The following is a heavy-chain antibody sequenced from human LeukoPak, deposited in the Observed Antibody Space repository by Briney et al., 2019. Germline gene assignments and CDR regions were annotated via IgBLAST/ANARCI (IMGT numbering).Heavy chain of an antibody. CDR2: IYSGGST. V-gene: IGHV3-66*01. J-gene: IGHJ4*02. CDR1: GFTVSSNY. CDR3: ARVGDVDTAMVDY. Sequence: GGSLRLSCAASGFTVSSNYMSWVRQAPGKGLEWVSVIYSGGSTYYADSVKGRFAISRDNSKNTLYLQMNSLRAEDTAVYYCARVGDVDTAMVDYWGQGTLVTVSS. D-gene: IGHD5-18*01.